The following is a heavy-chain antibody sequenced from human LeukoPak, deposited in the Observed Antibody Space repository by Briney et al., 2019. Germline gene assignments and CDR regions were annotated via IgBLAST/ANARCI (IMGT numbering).Heavy chain of an antibody. CDR1: GYTFTSYG. D-gene: IGHD2-15*01. Sequence: ASVKVSCKASGYTFTSYGISWVRQAPGQGLEWMGWISAYNGNTNYAQKLQGRVTMTTDTSTSTAYMELRSLRSDDTAVYYCARDDPVVVAATRGPFDYWGQGTLVTVSS. V-gene: IGHV1-18*04. J-gene: IGHJ4*02. CDR2: ISAYNGNT. CDR3: ARDDPVVVAATRGPFDY.